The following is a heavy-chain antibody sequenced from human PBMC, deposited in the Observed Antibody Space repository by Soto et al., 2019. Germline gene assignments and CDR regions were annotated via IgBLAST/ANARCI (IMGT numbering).Heavy chain of an antibody. J-gene: IGHJ4*02. CDR2: ISGSGTTM. CDR3: ARDGDSLTGWADS. CDR1: GFSFSDYY. V-gene: IGHV3-11*01. D-gene: IGHD3-9*01. Sequence: PGGSLRLSCAASGFSFSDYYMSWIRQAPGKGLDWLSHISGSGTTMYYADSVKGRFTISRDNAKNLLYLQMNSLKAEDTAVYYCARDGDSLTGWADSWGQGTLVTVSS.